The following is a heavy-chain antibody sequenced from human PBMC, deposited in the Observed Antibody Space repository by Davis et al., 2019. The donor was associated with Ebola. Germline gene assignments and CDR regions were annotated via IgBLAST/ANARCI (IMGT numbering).Heavy chain of an antibody. D-gene: IGHD5-24*01. CDR2: INPNSGGT. V-gene: IGHV1-2*06. Sequence: ASVKVSCKASGYTFTGYYMHWVRQAPGQGLEWMGRINPNSGGTNYAQKFQGRITLTRDTSASTAYMELSSLRSEDTAVYYCAREWQNYFPYWGQGTLVTVSS. CDR3: AREWQNYFPY. J-gene: IGHJ4*02. CDR1: GYTFTGYY.